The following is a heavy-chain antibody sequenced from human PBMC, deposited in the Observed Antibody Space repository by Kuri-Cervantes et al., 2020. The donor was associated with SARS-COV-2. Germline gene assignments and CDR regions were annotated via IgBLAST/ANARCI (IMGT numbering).Heavy chain of an antibody. CDR2: INPSGGST. V-gene: IGHV1-46*01. CDR3: ARDSLAEWLGDAFDI. CDR1: GYTFTSYY. Sequence: ASVKVSCKASGYTFTSYYMHWVRQAPGQGLEWMGIINPSGGSTSYAQKFQGRVTMTRNTSISTAYMELSSLRSEDTAVYYCARDSLAEWLGDAFDIWGQGTMVTVSS. D-gene: IGHD3-3*01. J-gene: IGHJ3*02.